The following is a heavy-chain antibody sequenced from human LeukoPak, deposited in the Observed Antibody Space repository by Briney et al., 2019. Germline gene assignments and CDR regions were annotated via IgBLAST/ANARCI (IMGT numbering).Heavy chain of an antibody. V-gene: IGHV4-4*02. Sequence: GSLRLSCAASGFTFSSYGMFWVRQPPGKGLEWIGEVHLDGRTNYNPSLKSRLTMSVDLSENHISLKLTSVTAADTAVYYCAREGGFYRPLDYSGQGTLVTVSS. D-gene: IGHD3-3*01. J-gene: IGHJ4*02. CDR2: VHLDGRT. CDR3: AREGGFYRPLDY. CDR1: GFTFSSYGM.